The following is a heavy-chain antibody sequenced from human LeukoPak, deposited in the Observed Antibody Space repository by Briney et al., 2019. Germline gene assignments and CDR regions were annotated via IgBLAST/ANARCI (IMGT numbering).Heavy chain of an antibody. CDR1: GFTLDDYS. CDR2: ISWNSGSI. CDR3: AKGYQLRPTDAFDI. Sequence: GRSLRLSCAASGFTLDDYSMHWVRQAPGKGREWVSGISWNSGSIVYADSVKGRFTISRDSAKTSLYLQMNSLRAEDTALYYCAKGYQLRPTDAFDIWGQGTMVTVSS. V-gene: IGHV3-9*01. J-gene: IGHJ3*02. D-gene: IGHD2-2*01.